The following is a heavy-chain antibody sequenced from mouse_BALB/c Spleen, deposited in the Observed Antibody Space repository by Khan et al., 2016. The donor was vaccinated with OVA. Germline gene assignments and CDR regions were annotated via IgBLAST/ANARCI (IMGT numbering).Heavy chain of an antibody. Sequence: EVKLEESGPSLVKPSQTLSLTCSVTGDSITSGYWNWIRKSPGNKLEYMGYISYSGNAYYNPSLKSRISVTRDKSKNQFYLQLNSVTTADTATYYCACELRGFAYWGQGTLVTVSA. CDR1: GDSITSGY. V-gene: IGHV3-8*02. D-gene: IGHD1-1*01. J-gene: IGHJ3*01. CDR2: ISYSGNA. CDR3: ACELRGFAY.